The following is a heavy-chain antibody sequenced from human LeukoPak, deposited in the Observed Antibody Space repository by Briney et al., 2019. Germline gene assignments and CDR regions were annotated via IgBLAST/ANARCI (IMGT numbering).Heavy chain of an antibody. CDR1: GYTLTELS. CDR3: ARGFDRDYYMDV. CDR2: ISAYNGNT. V-gene: IGHV1-18*01. Sequence: ASVKVSCKVSGYTLTELSMHWVRQAPGQGLEWMGWISAYNGNTNYAQKLQGRVTMTTDTSTSTAYMELRSLRSDDTAVYYCARGFDRDYYMDVWGKGTTVTVSS. D-gene: IGHD3-9*01. J-gene: IGHJ6*03.